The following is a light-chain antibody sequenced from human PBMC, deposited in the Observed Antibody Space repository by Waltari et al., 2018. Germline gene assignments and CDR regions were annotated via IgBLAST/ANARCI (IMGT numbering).Light chain of an antibody. CDR1: RSDVGGYKY. CDR2: DVS. V-gene: IGLV2-11*01. CDR3: CSYAGSHWV. Sequence: QSALTQPRSVSGTPGQSVTISCPGPRSDVGGYKYVSWYQQHPGKAPQLMIYDVSNRPSGVPDRFSGSKSGNTASLTISGLQADDEADYYCCSYAGSHWVFGGGTELTVL. J-gene: IGLJ3*02.